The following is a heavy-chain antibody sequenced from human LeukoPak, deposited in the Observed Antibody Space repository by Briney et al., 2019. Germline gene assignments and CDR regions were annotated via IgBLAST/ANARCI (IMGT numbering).Heavy chain of an antibody. CDR3: ALALLTGDADY. CDR1: GGSISSYY. Sequence: SEALSLTCTVSGGSISSYYWSWLRQPPGKGLEWIGYIYYGGSTNYNPSLKSRVTISVDTSKNQFSLKLSSVTAADTAVYYCALALLTGDADYWGQGTLVTVSS. J-gene: IGHJ4*02. V-gene: IGHV4-59*08. D-gene: IGHD7-27*01. CDR2: IYYGGST.